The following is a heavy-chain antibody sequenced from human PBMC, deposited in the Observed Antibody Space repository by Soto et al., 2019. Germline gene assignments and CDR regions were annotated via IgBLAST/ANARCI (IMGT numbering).Heavy chain of an antibody. V-gene: IGHV1-46*02. Sequence: ASVKVSWKASGYTFNTFYIHWVRQAPGQGLEWMGIINPSGGSTTYAQKFQGRVTMTRDTSTSTVYMELSSLRSEDTAVYYCASNGYGYTFYDYWGQGTLVTVSS. CDR1: GYTFNTFY. D-gene: IGHD5-18*01. J-gene: IGHJ4*02. CDR3: ASNGYGYTFYDY. CDR2: INPSGGST.